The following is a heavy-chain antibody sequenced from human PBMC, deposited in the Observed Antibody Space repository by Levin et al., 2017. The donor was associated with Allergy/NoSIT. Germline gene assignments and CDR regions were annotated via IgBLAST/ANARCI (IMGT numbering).Heavy chain of an antibody. Sequence: GESLKISCAASGFTFSSYWMSWVRQAPGKGLEWVANIKQDGSEKFYVDSVKGRFTIPRDNAKNSLYLQKNSLRAEDTAVYYCARDHPQYDCCSGYNNRDNWFDPWGQGTLVTVSS. CDR3: ARDHPQYDCCSGYNNRDNWFDP. CDR2: IKQDGSEK. CDR1: GFTFSSYW. D-gene: IGHD3-3*01. V-gene: IGHV3-7*03. J-gene: IGHJ5*02.